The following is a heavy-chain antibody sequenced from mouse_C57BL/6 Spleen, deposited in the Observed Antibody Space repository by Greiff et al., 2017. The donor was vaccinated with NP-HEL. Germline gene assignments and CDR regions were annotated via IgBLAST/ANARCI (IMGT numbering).Heavy chain of an antibody. CDR1: GYTFTSYW. D-gene: IGHD1-1*01. CDR2: IDPSDSYT. J-gene: IGHJ2*01. V-gene: IGHV1-50*01. CDR3: ARDYYGSSYVDY. Sequence: VQLQQPGAELVKPGASVKLSCKASGYTFTSYWMQWVKQRPGQGLEWIGEIDPSDSYTNYNQKFKGKATLTVDTSSSTAYMQLSSLTSEDSAVYYCARDYYGSSYVDYWGQGTTLTVSS.